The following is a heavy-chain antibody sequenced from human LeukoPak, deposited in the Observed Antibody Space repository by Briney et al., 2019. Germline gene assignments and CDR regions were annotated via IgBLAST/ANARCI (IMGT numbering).Heavy chain of an antibody. CDR3: AKDYTHGRPYYMDV. V-gene: IGHV1-46*01. CDR2: INPSGGST. D-gene: IGHD3-16*01. CDR1: GYTFTGYY. Sequence: ASVKVSCTASGYTFTGYYMHWVRQAPGQGLEWMGIINPSGGSTSYAKKFQGRVTMTRDTSTSTVYMELSSLRAEDTAVYYCAKDYTHGRPYYMDVWGKGTTVTISS. J-gene: IGHJ6*03.